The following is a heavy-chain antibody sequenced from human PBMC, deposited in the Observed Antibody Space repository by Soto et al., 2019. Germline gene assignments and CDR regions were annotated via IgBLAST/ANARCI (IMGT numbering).Heavy chain of an antibody. D-gene: IGHD6-19*01. Sequence: SETLSLTCTVSRGSISGYYWSWVRQPPGKGLEWIGGIYHSGSTYYSPSLQRRVTISVDTSKNHFPLKLRSLTAADTAVYYCARVVSVAGAHFDYWGQGALVTVSS. CDR1: RGSISGYY. J-gene: IGHJ4*02. V-gene: IGHV4-38-2*02. CDR2: IYHSGST. CDR3: ARVVSVAGAHFDY.